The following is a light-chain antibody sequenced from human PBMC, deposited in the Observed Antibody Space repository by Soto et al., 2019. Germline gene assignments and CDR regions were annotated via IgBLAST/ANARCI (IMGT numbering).Light chain of an antibody. J-gene: IGLJ1*01. CDR2: NNN. V-gene: IGLV1-44*01. Sequence: QCVLTRPPSASGTPGERVTISCSGSSSNIGTNTVSWYQHLPGTAPKLLIYNNNQRPSGVPDRFSGSKSGTSASLAISGLQSEDEADYYCAAWDDSLSGHFVFGTGTKVTVL. CDR3: AAWDDSLSGHFV. CDR1: SSNIGTNT.